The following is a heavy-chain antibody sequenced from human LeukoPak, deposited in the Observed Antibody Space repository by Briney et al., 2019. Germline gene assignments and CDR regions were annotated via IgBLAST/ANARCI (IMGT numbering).Heavy chain of an antibody. J-gene: IGHJ6*03. CDR2: ICTAGDI. V-gene: IGHV3-13*01. CDR1: GFTFSSYD. CDR3: ARDRGRYYMDV. D-gene: IGHD6-25*01. Sequence: GGSLRLSCAASGFTFSSYDMHWVRQATGKGLEWVSGICTAGDIYYPGSVKGRFTISRENAKTSLFLQMNSLRAGDSAVYYCARDRGRYYMDVWGKGTTVTISS.